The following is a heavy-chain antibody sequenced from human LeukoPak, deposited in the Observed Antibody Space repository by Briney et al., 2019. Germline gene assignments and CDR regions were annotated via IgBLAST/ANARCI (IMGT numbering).Heavy chain of an antibody. V-gene: IGHV4-4*07. J-gene: IGHJ6*04. D-gene: IGHD3-10*01. Sequence: SETLSLTCTVAGDSISNYYWTWIRQSAGKGLQWIGRINTSGNTNYNPYLKSRVTMSLDTSKNQFSLNLSSVTAADTAVYYCARERLGFRVDVWGKGTTVTVSS. CDR3: ARERLGFRVDV. CDR2: INTSGNT. CDR1: GDSISNYY.